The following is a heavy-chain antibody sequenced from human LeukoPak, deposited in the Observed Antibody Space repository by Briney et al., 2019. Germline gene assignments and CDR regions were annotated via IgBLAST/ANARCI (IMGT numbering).Heavy chain of an antibody. CDR3: ARHGSGWSRGYLDY. D-gene: IGHD6-19*01. CDR2: INHSGST. CDR1: GGSFSGYY. Sequence: SETLSLTCAVYGGSFSGYYWSWIRQPPGKGLEWIGEINHSGSTNYNPSLKSRVTISVDTSKNQFSLKLSSVTAADTAVYYCARHGSGWSRGYLDYWGQGTLVTVSS. V-gene: IGHV4-34*01. J-gene: IGHJ4*02.